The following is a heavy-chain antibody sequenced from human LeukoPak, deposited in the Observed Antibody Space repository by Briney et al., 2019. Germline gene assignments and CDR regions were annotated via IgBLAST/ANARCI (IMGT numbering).Heavy chain of an antibody. CDR1: GGSFSGYY. V-gene: IGHV4-34*01. CDR3: ARVSYTREYYFDY. J-gene: IGHJ4*02. CDR2: INHSGST. D-gene: IGHD5-18*01. Sequence: SETLSLTCAVYGGSFSGYYWSWIRQPLGKGLEWIGEINHSGSTNYNPSLKSRVTISVDTSKNQFSLKLSSVTAADTAVYYCARVSYTREYYFDYWGQGTLVTVSS.